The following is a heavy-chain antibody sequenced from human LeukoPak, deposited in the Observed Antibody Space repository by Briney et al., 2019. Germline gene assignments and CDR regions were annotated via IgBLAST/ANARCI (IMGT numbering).Heavy chain of an antibody. Sequence: SETLSLTCTVSGDSITRHYWNWIRQSPGKALEWIGYIHYTGSTYTNPSLRSRVTISVDTSNSQFSLKLNSVTAADTAVYSCARSGDSPSFDSWGQGTLVTVSS. V-gene: IGHV4-59*11. CDR3: ARSGDSPSFDS. D-gene: IGHD4-17*01. CDR1: GDSITRHY. CDR2: IHYTGST. J-gene: IGHJ4*02.